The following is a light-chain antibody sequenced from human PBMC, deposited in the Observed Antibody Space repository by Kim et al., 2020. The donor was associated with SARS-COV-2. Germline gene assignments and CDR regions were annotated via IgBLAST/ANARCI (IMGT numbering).Light chain of an antibody. CDR3: QQTYSTPHT. CDR1: LTISSN. CDR2: ETS. V-gene: IGKV1-39*01. Sequence: SASVGERVTFTCRARLTISSNLNWYQQKPGEAPKLLIYETSSLHSGVPSRFSGSESGRDFTLTISSLQPEDFQTYYCQQTYSTPHTFGPGTKLEI. J-gene: IGKJ2*01.